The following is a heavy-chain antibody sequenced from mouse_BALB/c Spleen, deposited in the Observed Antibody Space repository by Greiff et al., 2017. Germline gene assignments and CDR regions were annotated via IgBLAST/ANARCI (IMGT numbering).Heavy chain of an antibody. Sequence: VQLQQSGAELVRPGSSVKISCKASGYAFSSYWMNWVKQRPGQGLEWIGQIYPGDGDTNYNGKFKGKATLTADKSSSTAYMQLSSLTSEDSAVYFCARQLTGTGDAMDYWGQGTSVTVSS. V-gene: IGHV1-80*01. D-gene: IGHD4-1*01. CDR1: GYAFSSYW. CDR2: IYPGDGDT. J-gene: IGHJ4*01. CDR3: ARQLTGTGDAMDY.